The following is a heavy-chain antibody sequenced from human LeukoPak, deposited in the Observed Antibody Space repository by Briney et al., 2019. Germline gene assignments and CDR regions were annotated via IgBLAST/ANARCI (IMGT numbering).Heavy chain of an antibody. J-gene: IGHJ4*02. Sequence: GGSLRLSCAASGFTFSSYWMSWVRQAPGKGPEWVAHIKQDASQEDHVDSVKGRFTISRDNARNSLYLQMNSLRAEDTAVYYCARGVVYPTWSGPHWSDYWGQGTLVAVSS. CDR2: IKQDASQE. CDR3: ARGVVYPTWSGPHWSDY. CDR1: GFTFSSYW. V-gene: IGHV3-7*01. D-gene: IGHD3-3*01.